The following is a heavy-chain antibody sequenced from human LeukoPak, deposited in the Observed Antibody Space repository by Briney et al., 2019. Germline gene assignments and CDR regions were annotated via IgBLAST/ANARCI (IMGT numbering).Heavy chain of an antibody. CDR2: INHSGST. CDR1: GGSFSGYY. V-gene: IGHV4-34*01. J-gene: IGHJ6*03. D-gene: IGHD3-16*02. Sequence: SETLSLTCAVYGGSFSGYYWSWIRQPPGKGLEWIGEINHSGSTNYNPSLKSRVTISVDTSKNQFSLKLSSVTAADTAVYYCARTHGMITFGGVIVGTYYMDVWGKGTTVTVSS. CDR3: ARTHGMITFGGVIVGTYYMDV.